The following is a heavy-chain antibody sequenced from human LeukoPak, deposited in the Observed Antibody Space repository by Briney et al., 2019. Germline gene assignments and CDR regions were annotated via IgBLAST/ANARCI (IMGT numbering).Heavy chain of an antibody. CDR2: IYTSGST. CDR3: ARATPDIVVVVSSHHDAFDI. J-gene: IGHJ3*02. D-gene: IGHD2-15*01. CDR1: GGSISSYY. V-gene: IGHV4-4*07. Sequence: PSETLSLTCTVSGGSISSYYWSWIRQPAGKGLEWIGRIYTSGSTNYNPSLKSRVTMSVDTSKNQFSLKLSSVTAADTAVYHCARATPDIVVVVSSHHDAFDIWGQGTMVTVSS.